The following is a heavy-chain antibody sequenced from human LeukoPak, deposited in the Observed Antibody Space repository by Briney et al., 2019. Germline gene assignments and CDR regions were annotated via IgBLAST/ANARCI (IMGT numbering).Heavy chain of an antibody. Sequence: PGGSLILSCAASGFTFSTYWMHWVRQAPGKGLVWVARIRPEGTTTAYADSVKGRFTISRDNAKNTLFLQMNSLSAEDTAAYYYARDLDWILFDYWGQGTLVTVSS. CDR3: ARDLDWILFDY. CDR1: GFTFSTYW. D-gene: IGHD3-9*01. J-gene: IGHJ4*02. V-gene: IGHV3-74*03. CDR2: IRPEGTTT.